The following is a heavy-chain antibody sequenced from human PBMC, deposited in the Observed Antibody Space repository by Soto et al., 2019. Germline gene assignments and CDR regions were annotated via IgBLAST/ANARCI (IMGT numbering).Heavy chain of an antibody. D-gene: IGHD5-12*01. Sequence: ASVKVSCKASGYTFTSYYMHWVRQAPGQGLEWMGIINPSGGSTSYAQKFQGRVTMTRDTSTSTVYMELSSLRSEDTAVYYCARDIGDGYTQYYFDYWGQGTLVTVSS. CDR1: GYTFTSYY. CDR3: ARDIGDGYTQYYFDY. J-gene: IGHJ4*02. V-gene: IGHV1-46*01. CDR2: INPSGGST.